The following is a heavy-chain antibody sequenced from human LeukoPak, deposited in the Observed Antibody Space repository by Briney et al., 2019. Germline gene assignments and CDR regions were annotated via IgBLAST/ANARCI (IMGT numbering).Heavy chain of an antibody. Sequence: PSETLSLTCTVSGGSISSSSYYWGWIRQPPGKGLEWIGSIYYSGSTYYNPSLKSRVTISVDTSKNQFSLKLSSVTAADTAVYYCARHTGYCTNGVCYGVRYFDYWGQGTLVTVSS. J-gene: IGHJ4*02. CDR1: GGSISSSSYY. CDR3: ARHTGYCTNGVCYGVRYFDY. CDR2: IYYSGST. D-gene: IGHD2-8*01. V-gene: IGHV4-39*01.